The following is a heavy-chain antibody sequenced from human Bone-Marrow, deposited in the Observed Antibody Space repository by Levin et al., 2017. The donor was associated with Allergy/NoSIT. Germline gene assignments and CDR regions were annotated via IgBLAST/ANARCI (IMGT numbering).Heavy chain of an antibody. V-gene: IGHV1-69*13. CDR2: IIPIFNTA. J-gene: IGHJ6*02. CDR3: ARDLGLASATTNFYHYSAMDV. CDR1: GGTFSKNA. Sequence: PRASVKVSCKTSGGTFSKNAISWVRQAPGQGLEWMGGIIPIFNTANYAQNFRGRLTITADESTSTAYMELSRLTFEDTAVFYCARDLGLASATTNFYHYSAMDVWGQGTTVTISS. D-gene: IGHD1-26*01.